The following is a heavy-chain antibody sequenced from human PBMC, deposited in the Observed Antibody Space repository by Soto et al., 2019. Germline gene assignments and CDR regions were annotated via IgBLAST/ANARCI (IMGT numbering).Heavy chain of an antibody. Sequence: GGSLRLSCAASGFTFSSYIMNWVRQAPGKGLEWVSSISSSSSYIYYADSVKGRFTISRDNAKNSLYLQMNSLRAEDTAVYYCARDGYYDFWSAVGYYYYGMDVWGAGPPITVSS. CDR1: GFTFSSYI. J-gene: IGHJ6*04. CDR3: ARDGYYDFWSAVGYYYYGMDV. CDR2: ISSSSSYI. V-gene: IGHV3-21*01. D-gene: IGHD3-3*01.